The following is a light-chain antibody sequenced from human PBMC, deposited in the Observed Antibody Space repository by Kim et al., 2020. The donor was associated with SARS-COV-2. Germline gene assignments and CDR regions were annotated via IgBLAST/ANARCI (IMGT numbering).Light chain of an antibody. CDR3: SSYSSSNTRV. CDR1: SSDVGGYNS. CDR2: DVS. Sequence: QSALTQPASVSGSPGQSITISCTGTSSDVGGYNSVSWYQQHPGKAPKLMIYDVSHRPSGISNRFSGSKSDNTASLTISGLQAEDEADYYCSSYSSSNTRVVGTGTKVTVL. J-gene: IGLJ1*01. V-gene: IGLV2-14*03.